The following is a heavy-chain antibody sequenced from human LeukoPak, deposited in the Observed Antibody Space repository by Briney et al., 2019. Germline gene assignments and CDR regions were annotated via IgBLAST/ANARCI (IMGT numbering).Heavy chain of an antibody. D-gene: IGHD3-3*01. J-gene: IGHJ6*02. V-gene: IGHV3-23*01. CDR2: ISGSGGST. Sequence: GGSLRLSCAASGFTFSSYAMSWVRQAPGKGLEWVSAISGSGGSTYYADSVKGRFTISRDNSKSTLYLQMNSLRAEDTAVYYCAKDHYDFWSGPVYYYGMDVWGQGTTVTVSS. CDR1: GFTFSSYA. CDR3: AKDHYDFWSGPVYYYGMDV.